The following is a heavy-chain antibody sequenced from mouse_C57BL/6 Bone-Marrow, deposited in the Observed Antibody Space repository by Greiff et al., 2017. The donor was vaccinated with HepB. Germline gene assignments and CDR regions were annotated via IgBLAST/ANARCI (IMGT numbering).Heavy chain of an antibody. CDR2: ISNGGGST. J-gene: IGHJ4*01. Sequence: EVMLVESGGGLVQPGGSLKLSCAASGFTFSDYYMYWVRQTPEKRLEWVAYISNGGGSTYYPDTVKGRFTISRDNAKNTLYLQMSRLKSEDTAMYYCARHVGYSNSYYAMDYWGQGTSVTVSS. D-gene: IGHD2-5*01. CDR3: ARHVGYSNSYYAMDY. CDR1: GFTFSDYY. V-gene: IGHV5-12*01.